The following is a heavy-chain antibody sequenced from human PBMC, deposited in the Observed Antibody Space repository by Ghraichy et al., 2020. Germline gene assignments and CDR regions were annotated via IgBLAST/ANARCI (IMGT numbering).Heavy chain of an antibody. J-gene: IGHJ2*01. Sequence: GGSLRLSCAASGFTFSSYAMSWVRQAPGKGLEWVSAISGSGGSTYYADSVKGRFTISRDNSKNTLYLQMNSLRAEDTAVYYCAKEADDYVWGSYRYTFWYFDLWGRGTLVTVSS. CDR3: AKEADDYVWGSYRYTFWYFDL. D-gene: IGHD3-16*02. V-gene: IGHV3-23*01. CDR2: ISGSGGST. CDR1: GFTFSSYA.